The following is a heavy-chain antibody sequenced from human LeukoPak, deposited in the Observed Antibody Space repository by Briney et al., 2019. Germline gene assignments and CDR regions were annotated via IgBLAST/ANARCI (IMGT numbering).Heavy chain of an antibody. V-gene: IGHV3-15*01. D-gene: IGHD3-22*01. CDR1: GFTFSHHW. CDR3: TTDWYYYDSSGYYPLY. J-gene: IGHJ4*02. CDR2: IKSGTDGGTT. Sequence: GGSLRLSCAGSGFTFSHHWMSWVRQAPGKGLEWVGRIKSGTDGGTTDYAATVRGRFTISRDDSKNTLYLQMNSLKTEDTAVYYCTTDWYYYDSSGYYPLYWGQGTLVTVSS.